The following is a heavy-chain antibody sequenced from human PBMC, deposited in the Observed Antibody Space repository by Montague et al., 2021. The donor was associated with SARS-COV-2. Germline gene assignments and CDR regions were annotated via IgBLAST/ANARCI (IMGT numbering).Heavy chain of an antibody. CDR1: GFIFTNYP. CDR2: ISYEGSNT. CDR3: ARDRVWFGELYPYYYDMDV. V-gene: IGHV3-30*04. D-gene: IGHD3-10*01. J-gene: IGHJ6*02. Sequence: SLRLSCAASGFIFTNYPMHWVRQAPAKGLEWVAVISYEGSNTYYADSVKGRLTISRDFSKNTLYLQMNSLRAEDTAVYYCARDRVWFGELYPYYYDMDVWGQGTMVTVSS.